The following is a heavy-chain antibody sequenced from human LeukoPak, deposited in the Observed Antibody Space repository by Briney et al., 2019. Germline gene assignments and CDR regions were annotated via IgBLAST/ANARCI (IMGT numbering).Heavy chain of an antibody. J-gene: IGHJ4*02. V-gene: IGHV3-7*01. D-gene: IGHD3-22*01. CDR3: AVYYSSGPIAY. CDR1: GLAFSYYW. Sequence: GGSLRLPCAASGLAFSYYWMSRVRQAPGKGLEWVANIKQDGSEKHYVDSVKGRFTVSRDNAKNSLYLQMNSLRAEDTAVYYCAVYYSSGPIAYWGQGTLVTVSS. CDR2: IKQDGSEK.